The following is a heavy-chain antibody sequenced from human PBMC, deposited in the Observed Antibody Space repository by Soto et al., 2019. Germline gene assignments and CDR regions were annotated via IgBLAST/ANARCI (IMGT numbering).Heavy chain of an antibody. CDR1: GFTFSSYA. J-gene: IGHJ6*02. CDR3: AKDCRDGYIYDGHGQDNEVMDV. D-gene: IGHD3-3*01. V-gene: IGHV3-23*01. CDR2: ISGSGGSA. Sequence: GGSLRLSCAASGFTFSSYAMSWVRQAPVKRLEWVTAISGSGGSAYYADSVKGGFTISRDNSKNTLYLQMNSLRAEDTAVYYWAKDCRDGYIYDGHGQDNEVMDVWGQGTTV.